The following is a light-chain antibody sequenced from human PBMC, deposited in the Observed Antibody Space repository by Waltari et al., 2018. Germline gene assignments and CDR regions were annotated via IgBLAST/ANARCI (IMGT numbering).Light chain of an antibody. CDR1: LSNIGNPY. V-gene: IGLV1-47*01. CDR2: LTH. CDR3: ATRDEGPTVV. J-gene: IGLJ2*01. Sequence: QSVLTQPPSASGTPGQSVTISCSGSLSNIGNPYVYWYQQLPGTAPKLLIYLTHQRPSGVPDRFSASKSGTSASLAISGLRFEDEGDYYCATRDEGPTVVFGGGTKVTVL.